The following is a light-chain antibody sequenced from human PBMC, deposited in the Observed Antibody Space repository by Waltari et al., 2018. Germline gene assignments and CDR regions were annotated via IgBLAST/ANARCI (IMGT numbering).Light chain of an antibody. J-gene: IGLJ3*02. CDR1: YSNIGNNY. CDR2: ENK. Sequence: QSVLPQPPSVSAAPGQKVTISCSGSYSNIGNNYVSWYQQLPGTAPRLVMYENKKRPSGIPDRFSGSKSGTSATLSITGLQTGDEADYCCGTWDNSLNAWVFGGGTKLTVL. CDR3: GTWDNSLNAWV. V-gene: IGLV1-51*02.